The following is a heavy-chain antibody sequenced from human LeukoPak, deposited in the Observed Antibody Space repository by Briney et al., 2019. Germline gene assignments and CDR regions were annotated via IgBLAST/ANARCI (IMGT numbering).Heavy chain of an antibody. CDR2: TYYRSKWYN. CDR1: GDSVSSNSAA. J-gene: IGHJ6*02. D-gene: IGHD2-2*01. CDR3: ARGYCSSTSCYDYYYGMDV. Sequence: SQTLSLTCAISGDSVSSNSAAWNWIRRSPSRGLEWLGRTYYRSKWYNDYAVSVKSRITINPDTSKNQFSLQLNSVTPEDTAVYYCARGYCSSTSCYDYYYGMDVWGQGTTVTVSS. V-gene: IGHV6-1*01.